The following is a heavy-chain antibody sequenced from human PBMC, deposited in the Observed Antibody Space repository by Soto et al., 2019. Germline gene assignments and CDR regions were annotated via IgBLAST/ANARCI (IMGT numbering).Heavy chain of an antibody. CDR1: GGTVSSYA. J-gene: IGHJ4*02. V-gene: IGHV1-69*01. D-gene: IGHD3-9*01. Sequence: QVQLVQSGAEVKKPGSSVKVSCKASGGTVSSYAIIWVRQAPGQGLEWMGGIIPIFGTTHYAQKFQGRVTITADESTSTAYMELSSLRSDDTAVYYCARAPPPYYDILTGYLDYWGQGTLVTVSS. CDR3: ARAPPPYYDILTGYLDY. CDR2: IIPIFGTT.